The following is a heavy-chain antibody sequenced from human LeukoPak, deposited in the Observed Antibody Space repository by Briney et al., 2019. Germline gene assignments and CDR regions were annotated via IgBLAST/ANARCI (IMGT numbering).Heavy chain of an antibody. Sequence: SEALSLTCTVSGGSVSSGTYYWNWMRQPAGKGLEWIGRIFPGGNTYFNPSLKSRVAISVDSSKNQFSLTLSSVTAADTAVYYCPGNRDAYFLNAFDIWGQGTMVTVSS. V-gene: IGHV4-61*02. J-gene: IGHJ3*02. CDR2: IFPGGNT. CDR1: GGSVSSGTYY. D-gene: IGHD5-24*01. CDR3: PGNRDAYFLNAFDI.